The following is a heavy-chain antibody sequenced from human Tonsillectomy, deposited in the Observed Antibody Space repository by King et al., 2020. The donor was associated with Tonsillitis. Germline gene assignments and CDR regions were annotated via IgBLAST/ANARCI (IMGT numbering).Heavy chain of an antibody. J-gene: IGHJ4*02. CDR2: ISYDGSNK. V-gene: IGHV3-30-3*01. CDR3: ARDILSGGWYVGVFDY. D-gene: IGHD6-19*01. Sequence: VQLVESGGGVVQPGRSLRLSCAASGFTFSSYAIHWVRQAPGKGLEWVAVISYDGSNKYYADSVKGRFTISRDNSKNTLYLQMNSLRAEDTAVYYCARDILSGGWYVGVFDYWSQGTLVTVSS. CDR1: GFTFSSYA.